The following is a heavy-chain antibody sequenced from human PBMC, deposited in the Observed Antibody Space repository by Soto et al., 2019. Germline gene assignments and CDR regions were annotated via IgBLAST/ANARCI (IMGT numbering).Heavy chain of an antibody. Sequence: QVQLVQSGAEVKKPGSSVKVSCKASGGTFSSYAISWVRQAPGQGLEWMGGIIPIFGTATYAQKFQGRVTITADKSTSTAYRELSSLRSEDTAVYYCARTLEYSSSWYSAFDIWGQGTMVTVSS. D-gene: IGHD6-13*01. CDR1: GGTFSSYA. J-gene: IGHJ3*02. V-gene: IGHV1-69*06. CDR2: IIPIFGTA. CDR3: ARTLEYSSSWYSAFDI.